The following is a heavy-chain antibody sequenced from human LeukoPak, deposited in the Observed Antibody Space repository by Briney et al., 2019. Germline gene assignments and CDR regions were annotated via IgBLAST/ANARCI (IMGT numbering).Heavy chain of an antibody. CDR1: GFSFGSEA. CDR3: AKLSMGGVWFMPREFDY. Sequence: PGGSLRLSCVVSGFSFGSEAMSWVRQAPGKGLEWVAVIWYDGSNKYYADSVKGRFTISRDNSKDTLYLQMNSLRAEDTAVYYCAKLSMGGVWFMPREFDYWGQGTLVTVSS. CDR2: IWYDGSNK. J-gene: IGHJ4*02. D-gene: IGHD3-10*01. V-gene: IGHV3-33*06.